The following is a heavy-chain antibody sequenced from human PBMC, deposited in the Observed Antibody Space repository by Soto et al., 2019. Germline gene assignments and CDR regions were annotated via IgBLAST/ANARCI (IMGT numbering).Heavy chain of an antibody. V-gene: IGHV4-34*01. J-gene: IGHJ1*01. CDR1: DGSFSGYY. CDR2: INHSGST. Sequence: SETLSLTCAVYDGSFSGYYWSWIRQPPGKGLEWIGEINHSGSTNYNPSLKSRVTISVDTSRNQFSLKLSSVTAADTAVYHCARATGDYDFGSGYHRHFAYSGPGTLVPVAS. D-gene: IGHD3-3*01. CDR3: ARATGDYDFGSGYHRHFAY.